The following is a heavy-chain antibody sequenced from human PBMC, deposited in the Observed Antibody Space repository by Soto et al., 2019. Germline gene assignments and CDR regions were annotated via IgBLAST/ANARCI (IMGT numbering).Heavy chain of an antibody. D-gene: IGHD2-2*01. CDR1: GFTFTSSA. CDR2: IVVGSGNT. J-gene: IGHJ5*02. V-gene: IGHV1-58*02. CDR3: AALVGVPAAIHHFAFDP. Sequence: SLKVSCKASGFTFTSSAMQWVRQARGQRLEWIGWIVVGSGNTNYAQKFQERVTITRDMSTSTAYMELSSLRSEDTAVYYCAALVGVPAAIHHFAFDPWGQGTLVTVSS.